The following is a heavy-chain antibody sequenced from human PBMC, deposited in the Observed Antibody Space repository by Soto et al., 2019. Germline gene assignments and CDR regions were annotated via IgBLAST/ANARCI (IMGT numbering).Heavy chain of an antibody. CDR2: IYYSGST. Sequence: QVQLQESGPGLVKPSETLSLTCTVSGGSISSYYWSWIRQPPGKGLEWIGYIYYSGSTNYNPSLKSRVTISVDTSKNQFSLKLSSVTAADTAVYYCARAAGDYGDYGYFDYWGQGTLVTVSS. CDR1: GGSISSYY. J-gene: IGHJ4*02. D-gene: IGHD4-17*01. V-gene: IGHV4-59*01. CDR3: ARAAGDYGDYGYFDY.